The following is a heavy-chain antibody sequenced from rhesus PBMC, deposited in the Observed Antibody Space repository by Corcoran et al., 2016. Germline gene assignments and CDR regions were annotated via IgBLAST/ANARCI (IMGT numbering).Heavy chain of an antibody. Sequence: QVQLQESGPGLLKPSETLSLTCAVSGGSISGGYGWGWIRQPPGKGLEWIGSIYSSSGNTYDNPALKSRGTISTDTSKNQFSRKLSSVTAADTAVYYCARVEDPGGDPWFFDYWGQGVLVTVSS. J-gene: IGHJ4*01. CDR3: ARVEDPGGDPWFFDY. CDR2: IYSSSGNT. D-gene: IGHD3-3*01. CDR1: GGSISGGYG. V-gene: IGHV4S7*01.